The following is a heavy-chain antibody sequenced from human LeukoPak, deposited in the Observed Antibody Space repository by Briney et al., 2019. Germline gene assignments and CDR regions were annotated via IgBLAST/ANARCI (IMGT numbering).Heavy chain of an antibody. CDR2: IGGSGTTI. Sequence: GGSLRLSCAASGFTFSTYSMNWVRQAPGKGLEWVSYIGGSGTTIYYADSVKGRFTISRDNGKKLLYLQMSSLRAEDTAVYHCARARDYGDYPPDYWGQGTLVTVSS. CDR1: GFTFSTYS. J-gene: IGHJ4*02. CDR3: ARARDYGDYPPDY. V-gene: IGHV3-48*01. D-gene: IGHD4-17*01.